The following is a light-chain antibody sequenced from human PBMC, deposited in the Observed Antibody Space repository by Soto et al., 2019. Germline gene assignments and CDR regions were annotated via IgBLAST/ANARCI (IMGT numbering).Light chain of an antibody. Sequence: IQLTQSPSSLSASIGDRVSITCRASQDIKTYVAWYQQKPGKAPKLLIYGAFTLQSGVPSRFNGSGSGTDFTLTISRLQPEDFATYYCQQYYSTSYTFGQGTKLEIK. J-gene: IGKJ2*01. CDR3: QQYYSTSYT. V-gene: IGKV1-9*01. CDR1: QDIKTY. CDR2: GAF.